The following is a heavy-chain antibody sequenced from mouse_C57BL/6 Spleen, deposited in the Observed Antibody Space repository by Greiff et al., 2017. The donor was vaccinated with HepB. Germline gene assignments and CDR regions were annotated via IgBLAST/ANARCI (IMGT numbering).Heavy chain of an antibody. D-gene: IGHD1-1*01. Sequence: EVRLVESGGDLVKPGGSLKLSCAASGFTFSSYGMSWVRQTPDKRLEWVATISSGGSYTYYPDSVKGRFTISRDNAKNTLYLQMSSLKSEDTAMYYCARSTTVRWYFDVWGTGTTVTVSS. J-gene: IGHJ1*03. V-gene: IGHV5-6*01. CDR2: ISSGGSYT. CDR1: GFTFSSYG. CDR3: ARSTTVRWYFDV.